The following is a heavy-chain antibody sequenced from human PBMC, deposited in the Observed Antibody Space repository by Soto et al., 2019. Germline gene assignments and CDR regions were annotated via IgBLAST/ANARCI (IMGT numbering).Heavy chain of an antibody. J-gene: IGHJ4*02. CDR1: GNTHTIYF. D-gene: IGHD3-16*01. CDR3: ARGGSYYAH. CDR2: INSVSGGT. V-gene: IGHV1-2*02. Sequence: QVQLVQSGAEVKQPGASVRVPCKASGNTHTIYFIHWLRQAPGQGLEWMGWINSVSGGTNYAPRFRGRVSMTRDTSSATAFMDLSGLRSDDTAVYYCARGGSYYAHWGQGTLVTVSS.